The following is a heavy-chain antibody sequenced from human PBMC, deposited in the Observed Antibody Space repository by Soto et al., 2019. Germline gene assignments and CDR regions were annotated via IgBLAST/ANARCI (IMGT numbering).Heavy chain of an antibody. Sequence: QVQLVESGGGVVQPGRSLRLSCAASGFTFSSYGMHWVHQAPGKGLEWVAVISYDGSNKYYADSVKGRFTISRDNSKNTLYLQMNSLRAEDMAVYYCAKWAYDFWSGYYLDYWGQGTLVTVSS. CDR2: ISYDGSNK. V-gene: IGHV3-30*18. CDR3: AKWAYDFWSGYYLDY. CDR1: GFTFSSYG. D-gene: IGHD3-3*01. J-gene: IGHJ4*02.